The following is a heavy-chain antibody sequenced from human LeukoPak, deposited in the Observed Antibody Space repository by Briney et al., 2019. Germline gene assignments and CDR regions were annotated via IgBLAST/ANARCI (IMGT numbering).Heavy chain of an antibody. Sequence: GGSLRLSCAASGFIVSSNYMSWVRQVPGKGLEWVSVIYSGGSTYYADSVKGRFTISRDNSKNTLYLQMNSLRAEDTAVYYCACGSTHLYYYYMDVWGKGTTVTVSS. D-gene: IGHD2-2*01. V-gene: IGHV3-53*01. CDR3: ACGSTHLYYYYMDV. CDR2: IYSGGST. J-gene: IGHJ6*03. CDR1: GFIVSSNY.